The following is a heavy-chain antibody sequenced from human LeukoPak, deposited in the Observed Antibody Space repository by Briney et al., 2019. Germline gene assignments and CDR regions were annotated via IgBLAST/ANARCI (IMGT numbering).Heavy chain of an antibody. D-gene: IGHD3-22*01. CDR1: GFTFSRYS. CDR3: ARDYFDSSDYPQTYYYYYMDV. V-gene: IGHV3-21*01. CDR2: ISSTSTFI. J-gene: IGHJ6*03. Sequence: PGGSLRLSCAASGFTFSRYSMNWVRQAPGKGLEWVASISSTSTFIYSADSVKGRFTISRDTAKNSLFLQMNSLRAEDTAIYYWARDYFDSSDYPQTYYYYYMDVWGKGTTVTVSS.